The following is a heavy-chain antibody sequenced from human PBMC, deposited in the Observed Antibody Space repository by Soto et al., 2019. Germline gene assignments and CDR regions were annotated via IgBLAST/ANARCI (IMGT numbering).Heavy chain of an antibody. CDR3: AKITYGNWFDP. J-gene: IGHJ5*02. V-gene: IGHV3-21*01. CDR1: GFTFSSYS. Sequence: EVQLVESGGGLVKPGGSLRLSCAASGFTFSSYSITWVRQAPGKGLEWVSSISSSGTYIYYADSVKGRFTMSRDNAKNPLYRQMNGLRAEDTAVYYCAKITYGNWFDPWGQGTLVTVSS. CDR2: ISSSGTYI. D-gene: IGHD4-17*01.